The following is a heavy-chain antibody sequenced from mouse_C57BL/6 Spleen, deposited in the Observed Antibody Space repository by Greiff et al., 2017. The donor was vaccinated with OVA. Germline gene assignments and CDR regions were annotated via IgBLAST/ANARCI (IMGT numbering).Heavy chain of an antibody. Sequence: VKLMESGAELVKPGASVKMSCKASGYTFTTYPIEWMKQNHGKSLEWIGNFHPYNDDTKYNEKFKGKATLTVEKSSSTVYLELSRLTSDDSAVYYCARREYDYDVGFAYWGQGTLVTVSA. CDR3: ARREYDYDVGFAY. D-gene: IGHD2-4*01. V-gene: IGHV1-47*01. J-gene: IGHJ3*01. CDR1: GYTFTTYP. CDR2: FHPYNDDT.